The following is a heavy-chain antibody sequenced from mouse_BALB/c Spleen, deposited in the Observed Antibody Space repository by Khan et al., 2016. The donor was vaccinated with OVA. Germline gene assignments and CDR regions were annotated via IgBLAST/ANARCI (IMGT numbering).Heavy chain of an antibody. CDR1: GYTFTDYV. V-gene: IGHV1-77*01. Sequence: QVQLKQSGPELVKPGASVKMSCKASGYTFTDYVINWVKQRTGQGLEWIGDIFPGGGSSYYNEQFKGKAKLTADKSSNTAYMQLSSLTFEDSAVYFCARGGYSVFAYWGQGTLVTVSA. CDR3: ARGGYSVFAY. J-gene: IGHJ3*01. D-gene: IGHD2-3*01. CDR2: IFPGGGSS.